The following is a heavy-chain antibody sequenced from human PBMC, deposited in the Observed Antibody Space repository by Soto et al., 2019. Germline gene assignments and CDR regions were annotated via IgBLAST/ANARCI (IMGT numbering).Heavy chain of an antibody. Sequence: QVQLVQSGAEVKKPGASVKVSCKASGYTFTSYGISWVRQAPGQGLEWLGWISAYNGNTNYAQKLPGRVTMTTDTPTRKAYMELRSPRSDDTAVYYCARGIAGTTFYYYSGMDVWGQGTTVTVSS. V-gene: IGHV1-18*01. CDR2: ISAYNGNT. D-gene: IGHD1-7*01. CDR3: ARGIAGTTFYYYSGMDV. J-gene: IGHJ6*02. CDR1: GYTFTSYG.